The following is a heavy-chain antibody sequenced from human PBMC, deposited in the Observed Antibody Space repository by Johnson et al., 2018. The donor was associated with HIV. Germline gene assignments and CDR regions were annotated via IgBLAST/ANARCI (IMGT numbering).Heavy chain of an antibody. CDR1: GFSFSAYA. CDR3: ARDRGYLDAFDI. Sequence: QVQLVESGGGVVRPGRSLRLSCVASGFSFSAYAIHWVRQAPGQGLEWVAVIWYDGSNKYYADSVKGRFTISRDNSKNTLYLQMNSLRAEDTAVFYCARDRGYLDAFDIWDQGTMVTVSS. V-gene: IGHV3-30*19. CDR2: IWYDGSNK. J-gene: IGHJ3*02. D-gene: IGHD1-26*01.